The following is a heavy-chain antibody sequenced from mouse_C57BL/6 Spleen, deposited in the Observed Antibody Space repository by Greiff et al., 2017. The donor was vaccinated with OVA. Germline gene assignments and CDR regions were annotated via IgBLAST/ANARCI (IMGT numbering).Heavy chain of an antibody. D-gene: IGHD2-3*01. CDR3: AGFYDGYYVVDY. CDR1: GYTFTSYG. CDR2: IYPRSGNT. V-gene: IGHV1-81*01. J-gene: IGHJ2*01. Sequence: VQLQQSGAELARPGASVKLSCKASGYTFTSYGISWVKQRTGQGLEWIGEIYPRSGNTYYNEKFKGKATLTADKSSSTAYMELRSLPSEDSADYFCAGFYDGYYVVDYWGQGTTLTVSS.